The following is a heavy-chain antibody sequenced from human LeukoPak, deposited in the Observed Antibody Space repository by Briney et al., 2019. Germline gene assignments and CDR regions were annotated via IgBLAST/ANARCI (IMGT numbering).Heavy chain of an antibody. CDR2: ISYDGSNK. CDR3: AKLCGSGSHRTDAFDI. J-gene: IGHJ3*02. Sequence: PGGSLRLSCAASGFTFSSYGMHWVRQAPGKGLEWVAVISYDGSNKYYADSVKGRFTISRDNSKNTLYLQMNSLRAEDTAVYYCAKLCGSGSHRTDAFDIWGQGTMVTVSS. CDR1: GFTFSSYG. V-gene: IGHV3-30*18. D-gene: IGHD3-10*01.